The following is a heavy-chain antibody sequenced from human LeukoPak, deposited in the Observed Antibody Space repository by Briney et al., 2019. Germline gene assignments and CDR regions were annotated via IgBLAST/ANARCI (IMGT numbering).Heavy chain of an antibody. CDR3: ARLRPTGNSLRGYFDY. CDR1: GDSISSSSYY. V-gene: IGHV4-39*01. D-gene: IGHD1-1*01. J-gene: IGHJ4*02. Sequence: PETLSLTCTVSGDSISSSSYYWGWIRQPPGKGLECIGNIYYSGSTYYNPSLKSRVTISVDTSKNQFSLSLSSVTAADTAVCYCARLRPTGNSLRGYFDYWGQGTLVTVSS. CDR2: IYYSGST.